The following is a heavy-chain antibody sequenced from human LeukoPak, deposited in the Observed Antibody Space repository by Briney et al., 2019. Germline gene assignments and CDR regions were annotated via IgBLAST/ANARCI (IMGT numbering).Heavy chain of an antibody. D-gene: IGHD3-3*01. CDR3: ATDRGWRTSGYYLYYFEY. V-gene: IGHV3-23*01. CDR1: GFTFSSYA. J-gene: IGHJ4*02. Sequence: GGSLRLSCAASGFTFSSYAMSWVRQAPGKGLEWVSGFSGSGGSTYYADSVKGRFTISRDNSKNTMYLQMNSLRAEDTAVYYCATDRGWRTSGYYLYYFEYWGQGTLVTYSS. CDR2: FSGSGGST.